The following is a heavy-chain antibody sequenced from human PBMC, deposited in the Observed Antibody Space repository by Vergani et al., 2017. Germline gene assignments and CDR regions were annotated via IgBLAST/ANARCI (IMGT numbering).Heavy chain of an antibody. D-gene: IGHD5-12*01. V-gene: IGHV4-39*01. CDR3: ARRGAEDYYYGMDV. CDR2: IYYSGST. J-gene: IGHJ6*02. Sequence: QLQLQESGPGLVKPSETLSLTCTVSGGSISSSSYYWGWIRQPPGKGLEWIGSIYYSGSTYYNPSLKSRVTISVDTSKNQISLKLSSVTAADTAVYYCARRGAEDYYYGMDVWGQGTTVTVSS. CDR1: GGSISSSSYY.